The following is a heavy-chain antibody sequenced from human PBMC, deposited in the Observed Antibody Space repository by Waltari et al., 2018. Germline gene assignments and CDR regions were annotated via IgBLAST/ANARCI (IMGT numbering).Heavy chain of an antibody. V-gene: IGHV3-23*04. CDR1: GFPFSSYA. CDR3: AKGRQYYDFWSGYYWDDAFDI. J-gene: IGHJ3*02. CDR2: IRGSGGST. Sequence: EVQLVESGGGLVQPGGALSLSCAASGFPFSSYAMSWVRQAPGKGPEWVSAIRGSGGSTYYADSVKGRFTISRDNSKNTLYLQMNSLRAEDTAVYYCAKGRQYYDFWSGYYWDDAFDIWGQGTMVTVSS. D-gene: IGHD3-3*01.